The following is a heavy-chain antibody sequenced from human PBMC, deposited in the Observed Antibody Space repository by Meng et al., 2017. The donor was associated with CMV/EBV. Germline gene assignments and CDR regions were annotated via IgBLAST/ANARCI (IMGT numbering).Heavy chain of an antibody. CDR3: ARRGSSGWPYYYYGMDV. V-gene: IGHV1-8*03. D-gene: IGHD6-19*01. Sequence: ASVKVSCKASGYTFTSYDINWVRQAAGQGLEWMGWMNPNSGNTGYAQKFQGRVTITRNTSISTAYMELSSLRSGDTAVYYCARRGSSGWPYYYYGMDVWGQGTTVTVSS. CDR1: GYTFTSYD. J-gene: IGHJ6*02. CDR2: MNPNSGNT.